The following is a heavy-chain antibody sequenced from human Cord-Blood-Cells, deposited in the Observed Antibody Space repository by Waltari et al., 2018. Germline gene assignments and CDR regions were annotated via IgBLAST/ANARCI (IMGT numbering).Heavy chain of an antibody. CDR3: ERGLAGPSYWYFDL. D-gene: IGHD6-19*01. V-gene: IGHV4-34*01. J-gene: IGHJ2*01. Sequence: QVQLQQWGAGLLKPSETLSLTCAVYGGSFSGYYWSWFCQPPGKGLEWEGVSNHSVSTNYNTSRKSRDSISVDTSKNQCSLKLSSVTAADTAVYYCERGLAGPSYWYFDLWGRGTLVTVSS. CDR2: SNHSVST. CDR1: GGSFSGYY.